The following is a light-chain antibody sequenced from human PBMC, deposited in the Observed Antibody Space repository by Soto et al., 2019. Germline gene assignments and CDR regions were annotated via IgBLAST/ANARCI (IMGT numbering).Light chain of an antibody. J-gene: IGKJ1*01. V-gene: IGKV3-11*01. CDR1: QNTGSY. CDR2: EAS. Sequence: EIVLTQSPATQSLSPGERATVSCRASQNTGSYLAWYQQKPGQAPRLVIYEASKRATGIPGRFSGSWSGTDFTLTISSPQPEDFAVYYCQQRGDWPTFGQGTKVEI. CDR3: QQRGDWPT.